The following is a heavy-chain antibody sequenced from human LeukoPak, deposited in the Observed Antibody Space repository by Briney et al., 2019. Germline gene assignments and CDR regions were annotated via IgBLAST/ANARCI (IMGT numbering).Heavy chain of an antibody. CDR2: IWYDGSNK. J-gene: IGHJ4*02. Sequence: GGSLRLSCAASGFTFSVAAMTWVRQAPGKGLEWVAVIWYDGSNKYYADSVKGRFTISRDNSKNTLYLQMNSLRDEDTAVYYCARHDYAGNSGDYWGQGTLVTVSS. CDR1: GFTFSVAA. CDR3: ARHDYAGNSGDY. D-gene: IGHD4-23*01. V-gene: IGHV3-33*08.